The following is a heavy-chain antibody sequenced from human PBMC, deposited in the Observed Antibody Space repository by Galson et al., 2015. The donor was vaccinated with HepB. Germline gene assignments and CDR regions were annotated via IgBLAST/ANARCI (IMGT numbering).Heavy chain of an antibody. V-gene: IGHV1-58*01. CDR1: GFTFTSSA. CDR2: IVVGSGNT. Sequence: SVKVSCKASGFTFTSSAVQWVRQARGQRLEWIGWIVVGSGNTNYAQKFQERVTITRDMSTSTAYMELSSLRSEDTAVYYCAADGVSAVAGTRVFDYWGQGTLVTVSS. J-gene: IGHJ4*02. D-gene: IGHD6-19*01. CDR3: AADGVSAVAGTRVFDY.